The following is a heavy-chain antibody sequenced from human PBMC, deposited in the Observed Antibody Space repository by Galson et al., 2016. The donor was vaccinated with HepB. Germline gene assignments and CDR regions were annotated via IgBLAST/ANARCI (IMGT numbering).Heavy chain of an antibody. Sequence: SLRLSCAASGFTFSTYTMTWVRQAPGKGLEWVSSISSSSTYEYYAGSIEGRFTISRDNAKNSLYLQMNSLRAEDTAVYYCARESGSMRSSSEGLFDPWGQGTLVTVSS. V-gene: IGHV3-21*01. J-gene: IGHJ5*02. CDR1: GFTFSTYT. CDR2: ISSSSTYE. D-gene: IGHD6-13*01. CDR3: ARESGSMRSSSEGLFDP.